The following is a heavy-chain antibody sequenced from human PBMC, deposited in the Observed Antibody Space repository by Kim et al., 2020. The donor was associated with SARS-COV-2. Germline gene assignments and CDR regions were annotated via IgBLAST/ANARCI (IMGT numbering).Heavy chain of an antibody. Sequence: GGSLRLSCAASGSAFSSYAVSWVRQAPGKGLEWVSGISGSGGSTYYADSVKGRFTISRDNSKNTVSLQMNSLRAEDTAIYYCAKDKSPRYAYWGQGTLVTVSS. D-gene: IGHD2-15*01. CDR1: GSAFSSYA. CDR2: ISGSGGST. CDR3: AKDKSPRYAY. J-gene: IGHJ4*02. V-gene: IGHV3-23*01.